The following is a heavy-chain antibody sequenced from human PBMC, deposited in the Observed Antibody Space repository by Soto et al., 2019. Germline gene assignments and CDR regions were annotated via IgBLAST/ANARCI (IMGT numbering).Heavy chain of an antibody. D-gene: IGHD3-16*01. CDR1: GYTFTQYY. CDR2: SNPSGGRT. CDR3: AGAGDQPFDY. Sequence: QVQLVQSGAEVKNPGASVKVSCKTSGYTFTQYYIHWVRQAPGQGLEWMGLSNPSGGRTSSAQKCGGRVTMSRDTSTTTVYMELSSLRFEDTAVYYCAGAGDQPFDYWGQGTLVTVSS. J-gene: IGHJ4*02. V-gene: IGHV1-46*01.